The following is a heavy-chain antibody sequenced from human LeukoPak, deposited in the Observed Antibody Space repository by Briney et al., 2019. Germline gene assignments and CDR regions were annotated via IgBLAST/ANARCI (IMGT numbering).Heavy chain of an antibody. J-gene: IGHJ1*01. CDR2: IYYSGST. CDR1: GGSISSGGYY. V-gene: IGHV4-61*08. D-gene: IGHD3-22*01. CDR3: ARGGEYYYDSSGYLEYFQH. Sequence: SETLSLTCTVSGGSISSGGYYWSWIRQPPGKGLEWIGYIYYSGSTNYNPSLKSRVTISVDTSKNQFSLKLSSVTAADTAVYYCARGGEYYYDSSGYLEYFQHWGQGTLVTVSS.